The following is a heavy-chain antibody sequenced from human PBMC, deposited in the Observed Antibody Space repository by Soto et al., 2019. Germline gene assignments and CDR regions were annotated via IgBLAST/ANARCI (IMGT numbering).Heavy chain of an antibody. V-gene: IGHV4-34*01. Sequence: ETLSLTCAVYGGSFSNYYWSWIRQPPGKGLEWIGEINQGGSTTYNPSLKSRVTTSLDTSKNQYFLKLNSVTAADTAVYYCAPVRNFDKLFSLWGQGTPVTVSS. J-gene: IGHJ4*02. CDR1: GGSFSNYY. CDR3: APVRNFDKLFSL. D-gene: IGHD3-9*01. CDR2: INQGGST.